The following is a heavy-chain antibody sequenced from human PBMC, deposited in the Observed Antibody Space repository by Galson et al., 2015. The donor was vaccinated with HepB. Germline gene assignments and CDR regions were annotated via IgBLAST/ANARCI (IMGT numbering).Heavy chain of an antibody. CDR2: IYPGDSDT. CDR1: GYRFSTSW. V-gene: IGHV5-51*01. J-gene: IGHJ4*02. D-gene: IGHD6-13*01. Sequence: QSGAEVKKPGESLKISCKGAGYRFSTSWIGWVRQMPGKGLEWMGIIYPGDSDTRYSPSFQGQVTISADKSISTAYLQWSSLKASDTAMYYCARQGYSSSWYYWGQGILVTVSS. CDR3: ARQGYSSSWYY.